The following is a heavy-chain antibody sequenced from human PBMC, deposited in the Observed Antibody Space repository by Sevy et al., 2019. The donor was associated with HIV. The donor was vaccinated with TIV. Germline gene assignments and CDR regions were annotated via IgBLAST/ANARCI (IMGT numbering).Heavy chain of an antibody. J-gene: IGHJ5*02. V-gene: IGHV3-7*01. Sequence: GGSLRLSCAASGFSFSAYWMSWVRQAPGKGPEWVANIKPDGTAKNYLDSVKGRFTISRDNAKNSLYLHMNSLRAEDTAVYYCATHNSWKMEPWGQGTLVTVSS. CDR2: IKPDGTAK. CDR1: GFSFSAYW. CDR3: ATHNSWKMEP. D-gene: IGHD3-3*01.